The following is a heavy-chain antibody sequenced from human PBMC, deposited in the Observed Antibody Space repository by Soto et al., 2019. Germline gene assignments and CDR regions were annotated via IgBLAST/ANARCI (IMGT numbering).Heavy chain of an antibody. Sequence: SLRLSCAASGFTFSSYAMHWVRQAPGKGLEWVAVISYDGSNKYYADSVKGRFTISRDNSKNTLYLQMNSLRAEDTAVYYCARADGSGSWGQGTLVTVSS. CDR2: ISYDGSNK. CDR3: ARADGSGS. J-gene: IGHJ5*02. D-gene: IGHD3-10*01. V-gene: IGHV3-30-3*01. CDR1: GFTFSSYA.